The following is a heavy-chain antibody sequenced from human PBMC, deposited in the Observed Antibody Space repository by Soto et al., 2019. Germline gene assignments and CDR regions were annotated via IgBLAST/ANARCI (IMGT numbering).Heavy chain of an antibody. CDR3: ARGTRIAARSRYWFDP. D-gene: IGHD6-6*01. J-gene: IGHJ5*02. CDR2: INHSGST. V-gene: IGHV4-34*01. CDR1: GGSFSGYY. Sequence: TSETLSLTCAVYGGSFSGYYWSWIRQPPGKGLEWIGEINHSGSTNYNPSLKSRVTISVDTSKNQFSLKLSSVTAADTAVYYCARGTRIAARSRYWFDPWGQGTLVTVSS.